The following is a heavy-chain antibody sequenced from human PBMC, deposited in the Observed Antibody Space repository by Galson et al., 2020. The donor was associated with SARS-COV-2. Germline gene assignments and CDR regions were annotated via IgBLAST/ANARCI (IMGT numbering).Heavy chain of an antibody. J-gene: IGHJ4*02. CDR3: ARDRGWELLDY. V-gene: IGHV4-61*09. Sequence: SETLSLTCTASGCSISSYSYYWSWLRQPAGKELEWIVHIYTGGNTNYNPALQSRVTISVDTSKNQFSLKLSSGTAADTAVYYCARDRGWELLDYWGQGALVTVSS. CDR2: IYTGGNT. D-gene: IGHD1-26*01. CDR1: GCSISSYSYY.